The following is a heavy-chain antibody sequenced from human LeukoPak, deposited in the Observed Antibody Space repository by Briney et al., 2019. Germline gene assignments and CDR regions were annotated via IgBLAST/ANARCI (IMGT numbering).Heavy chain of an antibody. CDR3: ARGWTQLSF. CDR1: GFXFSTYA. Sequence: GGSLRLSCAASGFXFSTYAISWVRQPPGKGLEWVSTFGGIGTTTYYADSVKGRFTISRDNSKSTLYLQMDSLRADDTAVYYCARGWTQLSFWGQGTLVTVSS. CDR2: FGGIGTTT. V-gene: IGHV3-23*01. D-gene: IGHD5-18*01. J-gene: IGHJ4*02.